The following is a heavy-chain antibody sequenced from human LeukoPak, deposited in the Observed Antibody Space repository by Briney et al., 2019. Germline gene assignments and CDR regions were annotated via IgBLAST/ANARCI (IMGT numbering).Heavy chain of an antibody. D-gene: IGHD6-19*01. CDR3: AKSTSGWSFDS. CDR2: IIPILGIA. Sequence: SVKVSCKASGGTFSSYAISWVRQAPGQGLEWVGRIIPILGIANYAQKFQGRVTITADKSTSTAYMELSSLRSEDTAVYYCAKSTSGWSFDSWGQGTPVSVSS. J-gene: IGHJ4*02. V-gene: IGHV1-69*04. CDR1: GGTFSSYA.